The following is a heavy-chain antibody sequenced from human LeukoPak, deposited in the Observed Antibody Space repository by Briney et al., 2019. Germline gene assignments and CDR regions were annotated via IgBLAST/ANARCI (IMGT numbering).Heavy chain of an antibody. D-gene: IGHD4-17*01. CDR1: GYTFTGYY. V-gene: IGHV1-2*02. J-gene: IGHJ6*02. CDR2: INPNSGGT. CDR3: ARDAAFPYGDYVRPHGYYYGMDV. Sequence: ASVKVSCKASGYTFTGYYMHRVRQAPGQGLEWMGWINPNSGGTNYAQKFQGRVTMTRDTSISTAYMELSRLRSDDTAVYYCARDAAFPYGDYVRPHGYYYGMDVWGQGTTVTVSS.